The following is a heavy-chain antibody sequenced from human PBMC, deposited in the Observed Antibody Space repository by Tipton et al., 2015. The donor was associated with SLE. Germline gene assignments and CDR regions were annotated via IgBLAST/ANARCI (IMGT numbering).Heavy chain of an antibody. V-gene: IGHV3-23*03. D-gene: IGHD6-13*01. CDR3: ARGATVASAPDY. CDR2: IYSGDTST. J-gene: IGHJ4*02. Sequence: GSLRLSCAASGFTFSSYAMSWVRQAPGEGLEWVSVIYSGDTSTYFADSVRGRFTISRDNSKNTLYLQMNSLRAEDTAVYYCARGATVASAPDYWGQGTLVTVSS. CDR1: GFTFSSYA.